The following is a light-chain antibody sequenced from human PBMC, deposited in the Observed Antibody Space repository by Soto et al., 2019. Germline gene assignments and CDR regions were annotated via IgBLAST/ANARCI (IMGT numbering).Light chain of an antibody. CDR2: GAS. Sequence: IVLTHSPGTLSLSPWERATLSCRASQSVSSSYLAWYQQKPGQAPRLLIYGASSRATGIPDRFSGSGSGTDFTLTISRLEPEDFAVYYCQQFGASLTWTFGQGTKVDIK. J-gene: IGKJ1*01. CDR1: QSVSSSY. CDR3: QQFGASLTWT. V-gene: IGKV3-20*01.